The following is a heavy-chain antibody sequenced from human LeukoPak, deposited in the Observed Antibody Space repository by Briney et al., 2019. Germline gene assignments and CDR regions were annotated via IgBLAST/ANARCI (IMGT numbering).Heavy chain of an antibody. J-gene: IGHJ4*02. CDR3: ARATRGNYYYFDS. Sequence: PGGSLRLSCAASGFTFSSYSMNWVRQAPGKGLEWVSSISSSSSYIYYADSVKGRFTISRDNAKNSLYLQMNSLRAEDTAVYYCARATRGNYYYFDSWGQGTLVTVSS. CDR2: ISSSSSYI. V-gene: IGHV3-21*04. D-gene: IGHD1-26*01. CDR1: GFTFSSYS.